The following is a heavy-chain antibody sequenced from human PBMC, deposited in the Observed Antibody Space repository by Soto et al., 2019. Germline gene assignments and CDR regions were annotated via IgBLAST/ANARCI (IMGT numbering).Heavy chain of an antibody. J-gene: IGHJ4*02. CDR2: IIPFFGTA. CDR3: ARSAPMDAGDKYYYDF. V-gene: IGHV1-69*13. CDR1: GGTFSTFG. Sequence: SVKVSCKASGGTFSTFGISWVRQAPGQGLEWMGGIIPFFGTAKYSQKFEDRISITADESTNTVYMDLRSLTSEDTAIYYCARSAPMDAGDKYYYDFWGQGVLVTVSS. D-gene: IGHD3-16*01.